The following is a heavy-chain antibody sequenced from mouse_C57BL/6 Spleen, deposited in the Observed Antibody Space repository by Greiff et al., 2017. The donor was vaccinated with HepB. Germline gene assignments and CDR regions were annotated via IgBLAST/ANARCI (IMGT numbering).Heavy chain of an antibody. D-gene: IGHD2-5*01. J-gene: IGHJ4*01. V-gene: IGHV1-15*01. CDR1: GYTFTDYE. CDR3: TRWDSNYAYAMDY. Sequence: VQLQQSGAELVRPGASVTLSCKASGYTFTDYEMHWVKQTPVHGLEWIGAIDPETGGTAYNQKFKGKAILTADKSSSTAYMELRSLTSEDSAVYYCTRWDSNYAYAMDYWGQGTSVTVSS. CDR2: IDPETGGT.